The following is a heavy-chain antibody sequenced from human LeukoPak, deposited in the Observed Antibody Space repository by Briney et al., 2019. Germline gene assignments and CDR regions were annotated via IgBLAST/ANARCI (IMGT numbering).Heavy chain of an antibody. D-gene: IGHD4-17*01. CDR1: GFTLSSYA. J-gene: IGHJ4*02. V-gene: IGHV3-23*01. CDR2: ISASGGST. CDR3: AKDRGDYGDYDIFDY. Sequence: GGSLRLSCAASGFTLSSYAMSWVRQAPGKGLEWVSSISASGGSTNYADSVKGRFTISRDNSKNTLYLQMNSLRAEDTAVYYCAKDRGDYGDYDIFDYWGQGTLVTVSS.